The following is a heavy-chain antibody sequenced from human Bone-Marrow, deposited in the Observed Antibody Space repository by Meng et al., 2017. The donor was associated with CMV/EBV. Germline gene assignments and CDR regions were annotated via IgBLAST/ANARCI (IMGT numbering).Heavy chain of an antibody. CDR2: ISWDGGST. CDR1: GFTFDDYA. Sequence: GESLKISCAASGFTFDDYAMHWVRQAPGKGLEWVSLISWDGGSTYYADSVKGRFTISRDNAKNSLCLQMNSLRAEDTAVYYCARDNDYSSVYWGQGTRVTGYS. J-gene: IGHJ4*02. CDR3: ARDNDYSSVY. V-gene: IGHV3-43D*03. D-gene: IGHD4-11*01.